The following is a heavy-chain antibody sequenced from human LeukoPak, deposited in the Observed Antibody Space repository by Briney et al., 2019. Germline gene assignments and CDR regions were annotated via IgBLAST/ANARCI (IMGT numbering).Heavy chain of an antibody. V-gene: IGHV4-39*01. CDR3: ARQVGGNRWYSDF. CDR2: IYHSGST. Sequence: SETLSLTCTVSGGSISSGDYHWGWIRQPPGRGLEWLGIIYHSGSTHQNPSLKSRVTISVDTSKNQFYLKLSSVTASDTAVYFCARQVGGNRWYSDFWGQGTLVTVSS. CDR1: GGSISSGDYH. D-gene: IGHD4-23*01. J-gene: IGHJ4*02.